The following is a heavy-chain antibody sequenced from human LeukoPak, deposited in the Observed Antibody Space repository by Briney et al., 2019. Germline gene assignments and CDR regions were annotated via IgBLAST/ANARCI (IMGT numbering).Heavy chain of an antibody. CDR2: IIPNFGTA. CDR1: GGTFSSYA. D-gene: IGHD3-16*02. J-gene: IGHJ2*01. CDR3: ARSVSELSYRIPVNWYFDL. Sequence: SVKVSCKASGGTFSSYAISWVRQAPGQGLEWMGGIIPNFGTANYAQKFQGRVTITTDESTSTAYMELSSLRSEDTAVYYCARSVSELSYRIPVNWYFDLWGRGTLVTVSS. V-gene: IGHV1-69*05.